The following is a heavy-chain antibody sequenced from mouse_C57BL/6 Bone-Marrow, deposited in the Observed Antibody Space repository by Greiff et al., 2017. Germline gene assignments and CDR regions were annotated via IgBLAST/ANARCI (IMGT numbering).Heavy chain of an antibody. V-gene: IGHV1-54*01. CDR1: GYAFTNYL. CDR3: ARGGGYYPLFDY. J-gene: IGHJ2*01. D-gene: IGHD2-3*01. Sequence: VQLQQSGAELVRPGTSVKVSCKASGYAFTNYLIEWVKQRPGQGLEWIGVINPGSGGTNYNEKFKGQATLTADKSSSTAYRQLSSLTSEDSAVYFCARGGGYYPLFDYWGQGTTLTVSS. CDR2: INPGSGGT.